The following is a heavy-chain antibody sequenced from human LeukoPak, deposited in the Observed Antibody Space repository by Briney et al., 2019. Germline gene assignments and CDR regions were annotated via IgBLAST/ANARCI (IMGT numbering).Heavy chain of an antibody. Sequence: SQTLSLTCTVSGGSISSGGYYWSWIRQPPGKGLEWIGYIYHSGSTYYNPSLKSRVTISVDRSKNQFSLKLSSVTAADTAVYYCARGSVPAANFDYWGQGTLVTVSS. D-gene: IGHD2-2*01. CDR3: ARGSVPAANFDY. J-gene: IGHJ4*02. CDR1: GGSISSGGYY. V-gene: IGHV4-30-2*01. CDR2: IYHSGST.